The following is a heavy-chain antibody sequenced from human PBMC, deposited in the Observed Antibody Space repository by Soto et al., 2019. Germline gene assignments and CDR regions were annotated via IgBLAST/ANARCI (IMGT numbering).Heavy chain of an antibody. CDR3: ARMTYYYDSSGYYSAFDI. CDR1: GFTFSSYA. CDR2: ISGSGGST. V-gene: IGHV3-23*01. D-gene: IGHD3-22*01. J-gene: IGHJ3*02. Sequence: PGGSLRLSCAASGFTFSSYAMSWVRQAPGKGLEWVSAISGSGGSTYYADSVKGRFTISRDNSKNTLYLQMNSLRAEDTAVYYCARMTYYYDSSGYYSAFDIWGQGTMVTVSS.